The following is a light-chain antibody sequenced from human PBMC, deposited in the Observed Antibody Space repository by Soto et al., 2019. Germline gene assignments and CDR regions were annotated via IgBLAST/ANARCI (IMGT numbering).Light chain of an antibody. CDR1: SSDVGSYNP. V-gene: IGLV2-23*01. CDR3: CSYAGGSTSFYV. Sequence: QSALTQPASVSGSPGQSITISCTGTSSDVGSYNPVSWYQQHPGKAPKLMIYEGSKRPSGVSNRFSGSKSGNTASLTISGLQAEDEADYYCCSYAGGSTSFYVFGTGTKVTVL. J-gene: IGLJ1*01. CDR2: EGS.